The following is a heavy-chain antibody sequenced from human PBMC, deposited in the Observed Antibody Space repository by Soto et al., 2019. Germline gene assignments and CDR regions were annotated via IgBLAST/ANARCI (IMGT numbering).Heavy chain of an antibody. V-gene: IGHV1-2*02. CDR3: ARKHSLDYIRWGLDP. D-gene: IGHD4-4*01. J-gene: IGHJ5*02. Sequence: ASVKVSCKASGYPFSDNQIHWLRRAPGQGLEWMGRINPKSDDTNYAQKFQGRVTMTRDTSIDAAYLELTGLTSDDTATYYCARKHSLDYIRWGLDPWGQGTLVTVSS. CDR2: INPKSDDT. CDR1: GYPFSDNQ.